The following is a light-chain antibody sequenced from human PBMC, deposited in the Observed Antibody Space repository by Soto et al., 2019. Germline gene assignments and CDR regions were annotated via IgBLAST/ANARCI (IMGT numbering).Light chain of an antibody. CDR3: QSYDSRLSVV. Sequence: QTVVTQPPSVSGAPGQRVTISCTGSGSTIGAGYDVHWYQQLPGTAPKLLISDNTNRPSGVPDRFSGSKSGTSASLAISGLQAEDEADYYCQSYDSRLSVVFGGGTKLTVL. CDR1: GSTIGAGYD. CDR2: DNT. J-gene: IGLJ3*02. V-gene: IGLV1-40*01.